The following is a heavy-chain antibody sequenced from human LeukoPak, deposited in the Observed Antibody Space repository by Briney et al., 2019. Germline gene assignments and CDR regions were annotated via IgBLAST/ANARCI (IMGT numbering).Heavy chain of an antibody. D-gene: IGHD3-22*01. CDR2: IYSGGST. CDR1: GFTVSSNY. CDR3: ARTPNYYDSSPGDY. Sequence: GGSLRFSCAASGFTVSSNYMSWVRQAPGKGLEWVPVIYSGGSTYYADSVKGRFTISRDNSKNTLYLQMNSLRAEDTAVYYCARTPNYYDSSPGDYWGQGTLVTVSS. V-gene: IGHV3-66*01. J-gene: IGHJ4*02.